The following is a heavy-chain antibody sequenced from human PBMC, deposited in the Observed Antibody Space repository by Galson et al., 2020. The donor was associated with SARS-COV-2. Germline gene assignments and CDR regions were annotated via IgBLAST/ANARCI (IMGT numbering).Heavy chain of an antibody. J-gene: IGHJ4*02. V-gene: IGHV1-2*02. CDR2: INPNSGGT. Sequence: ASVKVSCKASGYTFTGYYMHWVRQAPGQGLEWMGWINPNSGGTNSAQKFQGRVTLTRDTSISTAYMELTSLRSDDTAVYYCASNRGPGSYLALDYWGQGTLVTVSS. D-gene: IGHD3-10*01. CDR1: GYTFTGYY. CDR3: ASNRGPGSYLALDY.